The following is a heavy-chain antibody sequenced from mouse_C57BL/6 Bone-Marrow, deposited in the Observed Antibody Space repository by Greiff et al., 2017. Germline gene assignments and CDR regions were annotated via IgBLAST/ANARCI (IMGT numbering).Heavy chain of an antibody. Sequence: EVQGVESGGGLVKPGGSLKLSCAASGFTFSSYAMSWVRQTPEKRLEWVATISDGGSYTYYPDNVKGRFTISRDNAKNNLYLQMSHLKSEDTAMYYCERDGGWLLPSWFAYWGQGTLVTVSA. D-gene: IGHD2-3*01. J-gene: IGHJ3*01. CDR3: ERDGGWLLPSWFAY. CDR1: GFTFSSYA. CDR2: ISDGGSYT. V-gene: IGHV5-4*01.